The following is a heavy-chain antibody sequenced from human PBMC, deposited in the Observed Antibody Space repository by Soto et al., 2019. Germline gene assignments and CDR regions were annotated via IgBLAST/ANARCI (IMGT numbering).Heavy chain of an antibody. CDR3: ARVERGTATTVVDAFDI. CDR2: MSHSGGT. V-gene: IGHV4-34*01. Sequence: QVQLQQWGAGLLKPSETLSLTCAVYGGFVSSGSYYWSWIRQPPGKGLEWIGGMSHSGGTHFNPALKSRVTISVDTSKNQFSLKMSSVTAADTALYYRARVERGTATTVVDAFDIWGPGTMVTVSS. J-gene: IGHJ3*02. D-gene: IGHD1-1*01. CDR1: GGFVSSGSYY.